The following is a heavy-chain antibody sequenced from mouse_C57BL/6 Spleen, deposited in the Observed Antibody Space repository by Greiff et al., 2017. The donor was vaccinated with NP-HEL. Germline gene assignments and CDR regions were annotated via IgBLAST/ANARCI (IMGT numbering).Heavy chain of an antibody. V-gene: IGHV1-80*01. D-gene: IGHD1-1*01. CDR1: GYAFSSYW. CDR3: FPDYYGSSYFDY. Sequence: VQLQQSGAELVKPGASVKISCKASGYAFSSYWMNWVKQRPGKGLEWIGQIYPGDGDTNYNGKFKGKATLTADKSSSTAYMQLSSLTSEDSAVYFCFPDYYGSSYFDYWGQGTTLTVSS. J-gene: IGHJ2*01. CDR2: IYPGDGDT.